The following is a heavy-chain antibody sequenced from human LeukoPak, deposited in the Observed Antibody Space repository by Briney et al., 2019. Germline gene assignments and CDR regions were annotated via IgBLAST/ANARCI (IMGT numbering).Heavy chain of an antibody. D-gene: IGHD2-2*01. V-gene: IGHV3-23*01. Sequence: AGGSLRLSCAASGFTFSSYAMSWVRQAPGKGLAWVSTISGGGGSTYYADSVKGRFTVSRANSNNTLYLQMNTLRAEDTAVYYCAKGHRGSTTYNYFDYGGEGTLVTVS. CDR3: AKGHRGSTTYNYFDY. J-gene: IGHJ4*02. CDR2: ISGGGGST. CDR1: GFTFSSYA.